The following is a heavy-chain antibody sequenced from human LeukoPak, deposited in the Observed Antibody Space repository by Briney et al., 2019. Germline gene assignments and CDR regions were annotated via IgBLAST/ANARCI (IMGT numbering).Heavy chain of an antibody. V-gene: IGHV3-73*01. Sequence: PGGSLRLSCAASGFTFSGSAMHWVRQASGKGLEWVGRIRSKANSYATAYAASVKGRFTISRDDSKNTAYLQMNSLKTEDTAVYYCTTQVVLRYFDWLPQTIDYWGQGTLVTVSS. CDR2: IRSKANSYAT. J-gene: IGHJ4*02. D-gene: IGHD3-9*01. CDR1: GFTFSGSA. CDR3: TTQVVLRYFDWLPQTIDY.